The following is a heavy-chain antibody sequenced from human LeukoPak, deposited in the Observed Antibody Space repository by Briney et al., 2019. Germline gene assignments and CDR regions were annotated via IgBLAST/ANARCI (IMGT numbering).Heavy chain of an antibody. D-gene: IGHD6-19*01. CDR3: ARDRAVALLGYFDL. CDR2: IYTSGST. J-gene: IGHJ2*01. CDR1: GGSISSYY. V-gene: IGHV4-4*07. Sequence: SETLSLTCTVSGGSISSYYWSWIRQPAGKGLEWIGRIYTSGSTNYNPSLKSRVTISVDTSKNQFSLKLSSVTAADTAVYYCARDRAVALLGYFDLWGRGTLVTVSS.